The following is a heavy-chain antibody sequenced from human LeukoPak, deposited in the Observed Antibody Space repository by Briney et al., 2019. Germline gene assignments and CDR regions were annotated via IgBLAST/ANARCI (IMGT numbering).Heavy chain of an antibody. CDR2: IRYDESNN. D-gene: IGHD4-17*01. CDR1: GFTFSSYG. V-gene: IGHV3-30*02. Sequence: PGGSLRLSCAASGFTFSSYGMHWVRQAPGKGLEWVAFIRYDESNNYYADSAKGRFTISRDNSKNTMYLQMNSLRAEDTAVYYCAKSYGANYFDYWGQGTLVIVSS. CDR3: AKSYGANYFDY. J-gene: IGHJ4*02.